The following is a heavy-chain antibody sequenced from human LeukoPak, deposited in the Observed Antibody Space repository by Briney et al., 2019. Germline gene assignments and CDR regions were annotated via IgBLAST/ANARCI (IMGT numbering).Heavy chain of an antibody. J-gene: IGHJ4*02. D-gene: IGHD4-17*01. CDR3: ASTQMRTVTTLFPSSGAPVDY. Sequence: SETLSLTCAVYGGSFTGYYWTWIRQPRGKGLEWIGEIIHTGSTIYNPSLKSRVTISVDRSNNQFSLSLSSVTAADTAVYYCASTQMRTVTTLFPSSGAPVDYWGQGTLVTVSS. V-gene: IGHV4-34*12. CDR1: GGSFTGYY. CDR2: IIHTGST.